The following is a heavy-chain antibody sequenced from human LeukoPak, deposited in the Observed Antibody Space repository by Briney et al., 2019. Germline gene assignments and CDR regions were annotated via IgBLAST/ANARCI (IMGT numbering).Heavy chain of an antibody. J-gene: IGHJ5*02. CDR2: IYYSGST. D-gene: IGHD3-16*02. CDR3: ARVSTANWFDP. V-gene: IGHV4-59*01. Sequence: SETLSLTCTVSGGSISSYYWSWIRQPPGPGLEWIGYIYYSGSTNYNPSLKSRVTISVDTSKNQFSLKLSSVTAADTAVYYCARVSTANWFDPWGQGTLVTVSS. CDR1: GGSISSYY.